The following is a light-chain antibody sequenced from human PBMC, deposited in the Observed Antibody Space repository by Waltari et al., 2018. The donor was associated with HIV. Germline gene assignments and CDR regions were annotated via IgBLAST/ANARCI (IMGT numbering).Light chain of an antibody. CDR2: INN. Sequence: QSVLAQPPSVSGTPGQRVTISCSGTTSNIGTNVVNWYQQVPGTAPKLLISINNQRPSGSPYRFSCFKSGTSASLAINGLQSEDEADYYCATWDDTPTGHVLFGGGTKVTVL. J-gene: IGLJ2*01. CDR3: ATWDDTPTGHVL. V-gene: IGLV1-44*01. CDR1: TSNIGTNV.